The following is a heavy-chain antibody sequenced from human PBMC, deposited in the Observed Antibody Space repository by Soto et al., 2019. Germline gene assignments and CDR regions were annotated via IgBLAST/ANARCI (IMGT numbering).Heavy chain of an antibody. J-gene: IGHJ6*03. D-gene: IGHD3-10*01. CDR1: GGTFSSYT. CDR2: IIPILGIA. Sequence: ASVKVSCKASGGTFSSYTISWVRQAPGQGLEWMGRIIPILGIANYAQKFQGRVTITADKSTSTAYMELSSLRSEDTAVYYCAREPSAGPHYYYYYMDVWGKGTTVTVSS. V-gene: IGHV1-69*04. CDR3: AREPSAGPHYYYYYMDV.